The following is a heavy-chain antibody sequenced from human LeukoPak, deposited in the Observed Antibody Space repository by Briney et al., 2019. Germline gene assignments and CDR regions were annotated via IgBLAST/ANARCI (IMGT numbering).Heavy chain of an antibody. J-gene: IGHJ5*02. V-gene: IGHV4-31*03. CDR2: IYYSGST. CDR3: ARAAPAIDYLNWFDP. D-gene: IGHD4-11*01. CDR1: GGSISSGVYY. Sequence: PSQTLSLTCTVSGGSISSGVYYWSWIRQHPGKGLEWIGYIYYSGSTYYNPSLKSRVTISVDTSKNQFSLKLSSVTAADTAVYYCARAAPAIDYLNWFDPWGQGTLVTVSS.